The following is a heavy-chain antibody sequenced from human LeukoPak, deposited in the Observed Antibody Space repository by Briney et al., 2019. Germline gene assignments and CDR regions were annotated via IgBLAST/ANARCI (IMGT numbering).Heavy chain of an antibody. J-gene: IGHJ5*02. D-gene: IGHD5/OR15-5a*01. V-gene: IGHV5-51*01. Sequence: GESLKVSCEGSGYSFASYWIGWVRQMPGKGLEWMGIIYPGDSDTRYSPSFQGQVTISADKSIATAYLQWSSLKASDTAMYYCARHARRRLSQDWFDPWGQGTLVTVSS. CDR2: IYPGDSDT. CDR1: GYSFASYW. CDR3: ARHARRRLSQDWFDP.